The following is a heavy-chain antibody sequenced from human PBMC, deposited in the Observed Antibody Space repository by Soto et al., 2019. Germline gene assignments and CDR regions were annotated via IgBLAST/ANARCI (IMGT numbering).Heavy chain of an antibody. CDR3: TRHAVTTAADY. CDR2: IRSKANSYAT. Sequence: GGSVRLSCAASGFTFSGSAMHWVRQASGKGLEWVGRIRSKANSYATAYAASVKGRFTISRDDSKNTAYLQMNSLKTEDTAVYYCTRHAVTTAADYWGQGTLVTVSS. D-gene: IGHD4-4*01. J-gene: IGHJ4*02. CDR1: GFTFSGSA. V-gene: IGHV3-73*01.